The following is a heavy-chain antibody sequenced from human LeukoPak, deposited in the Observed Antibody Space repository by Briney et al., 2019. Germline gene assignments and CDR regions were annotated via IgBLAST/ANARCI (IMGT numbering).Heavy chain of an antibody. V-gene: IGHV3-21*01. CDR1: GFTFSSYE. J-gene: IGHJ4*02. Sequence: PGGSLRLSCAASGFTFSSYEMNWVRQAPGKGLEWVASISRNSTYIHYADSVKGRFTISRDNARNSLFLQMNSLRAEDTAIYYCARDEGYYFDSWGQGTQVTVS. CDR2: ISRNSTYI. CDR3: ARDEGYYFDS.